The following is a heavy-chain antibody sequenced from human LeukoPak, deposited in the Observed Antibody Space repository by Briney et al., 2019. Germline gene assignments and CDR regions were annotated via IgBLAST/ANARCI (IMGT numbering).Heavy chain of an antibody. J-gene: IGHJ4*02. CDR2: INPSSGGT. CDR3: ARNLIAAAPLGY. D-gene: IGHD6-13*01. CDR1: GYTFTGYY. Sequence: ASVKVSCKASGYTFTGYYMHWVRQAPGQGLEWMGWINPSSGGTNYAQKFQGRVTMTRDTSISTAYMELSRLRSDDTAVYYCARNLIAAAPLGYWGQGTLVTVSS. V-gene: IGHV1-2*02.